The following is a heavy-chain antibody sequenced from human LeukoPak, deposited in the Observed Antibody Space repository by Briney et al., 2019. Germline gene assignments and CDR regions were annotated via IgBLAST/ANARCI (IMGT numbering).Heavy chain of an antibody. Sequence: PSETLSLTCTVSGGSISSGDYYWSRIRQPPGKGLEWIGYIYYSGSTYYNPSLKSRVTISVDTSKNQFSLKLSSVTAADTAVYYCAREAAMVTLLDYWGQGTLVTVSS. D-gene: IGHD5-18*01. J-gene: IGHJ4*02. CDR2: IYYSGST. CDR3: AREAAMVTLLDY. CDR1: GGSISSGDYY. V-gene: IGHV4-30-4*01.